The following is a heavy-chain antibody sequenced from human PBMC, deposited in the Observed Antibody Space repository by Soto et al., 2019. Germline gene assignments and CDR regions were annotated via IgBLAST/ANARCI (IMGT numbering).Heavy chain of an antibody. CDR2: MNPNSGNT. CDR1: GYTFTSYD. Sequence: QVQLVQSGAEVKKPGASVKVSCKASGYTFTSYDINWVRQATGQGLEWMGWMNPNSGNTGYAQKFQGRVTMTRNTSISTAYMELSSLRSEDTAVYYCARARRYDFWSGYYEDVDYWGQGTLVTVSS. D-gene: IGHD3-3*01. CDR3: ARARRYDFWSGYYEDVDY. V-gene: IGHV1-8*01. J-gene: IGHJ4*02.